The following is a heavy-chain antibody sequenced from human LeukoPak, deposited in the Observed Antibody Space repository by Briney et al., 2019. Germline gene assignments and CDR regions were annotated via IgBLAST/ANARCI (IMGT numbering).Heavy chain of an antibody. D-gene: IGHD3-16*01. J-gene: IGHJ4*02. Sequence: GGSLRLSCAGTGFTFDDYAMHWVRQAPGKGLEWVSTISWNSCALEYADSVNGRFTISRDNAKNSLYLQMNSLRPEDTAFYYCAKDAGWTMITGVDFWGQGTLVSVSS. CDR2: ISWNSCAL. CDR1: GFTFDDYA. CDR3: AKDAGWTMITGVDF. V-gene: IGHV3-9*01.